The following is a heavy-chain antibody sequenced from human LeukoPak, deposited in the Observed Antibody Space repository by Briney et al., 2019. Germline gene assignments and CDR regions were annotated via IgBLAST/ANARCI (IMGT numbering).Heavy chain of an antibody. CDR2: ISAYNGNT. J-gene: IGHJ3*02. CDR1: GYTSTSNG. V-gene: IGHV1-18*01. CDR3: AKDFYGDDVKDAFDI. Sequence: ASVKVSCKASGYTSTSNGISWVRQAPGQGLEWMGWISAYNGNTNYAQKLQGRVTMTTDTSTSTAYMELRSLRSDDTAVYYCAKDFYGDDVKDAFDIWGQGTMVTVSS. D-gene: IGHD4-17*01.